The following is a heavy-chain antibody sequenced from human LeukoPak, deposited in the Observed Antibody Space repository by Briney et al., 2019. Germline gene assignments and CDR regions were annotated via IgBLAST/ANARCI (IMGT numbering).Heavy chain of an antibody. CDR2: IYYSGST. J-gene: IGHJ6*03. V-gene: IGHV4-39*07. CDR1: GGSISSSSYY. D-gene: IGHD6-13*01. Sequence: PSETLSLTCTVSGGSISSSSYYWGWIRQPPGKGLEWIGSIYYSGSTYYNPSLKGRVTISVDTSKNQFSLKLSSVTAADTAVYYCARVGSSWYVAYYYYYMDVWGKGTTVTVSS. CDR3: ARVGSSWYVAYYYYYMDV.